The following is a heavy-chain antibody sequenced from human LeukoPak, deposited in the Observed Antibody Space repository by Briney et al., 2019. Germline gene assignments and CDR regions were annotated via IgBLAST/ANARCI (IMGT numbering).Heavy chain of an antibody. V-gene: IGHV1-8*01. J-gene: IGHJ4*02. Sequence: ASVKVSFXAXXYXFTIYDINXVRQATGQGLEWMGWMNPNSGNTGYAQKFQGRVTMTRNTSISTAYMELSSLRSEDTAVYYCARGIQLWLDHWGQGTLVTVSS. CDR3: ARGIQLWLDH. D-gene: IGHD5-18*01. CDR2: MNPNSGNT. CDR1: XYXFTIYD.